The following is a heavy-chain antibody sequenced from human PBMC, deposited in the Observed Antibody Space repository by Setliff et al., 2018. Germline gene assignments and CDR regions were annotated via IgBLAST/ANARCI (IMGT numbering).Heavy chain of an antibody. V-gene: IGHV3-49*04. CDR2: IRNLPDGGTA. D-gene: IGHD6-6*01. J-gene: IGHJ6*03. CDR1: EFTVGDYA. Sequence: GGSLRLSCIGSEFTVGDYAVSWVRQAPGKGLEWVGFIRNLPDGGTAEYAASVKGRFTISRDDYNTYLQMSSLGPEDTAVYYCARENGFATRPGYYYIDAWGKGTTVTVSS. CDR3: ARENGFATRPGYYYIDA.